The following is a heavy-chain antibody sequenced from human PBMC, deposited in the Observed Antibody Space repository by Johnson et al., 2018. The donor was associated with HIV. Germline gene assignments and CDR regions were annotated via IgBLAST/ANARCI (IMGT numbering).Heavy chain of an antibody. V-gene: IGHV3-33*08. CDR3: ARGRSSSSTAAFDI. CDR2: IWYDGSQK. D-gene: IGHD6-6*01. Sequence: QVQLVESGGGLVQPGGSLRLSCAASGFTFSSYGMPWVRQAPGKGLEWVAVIWYDGSQKYYTYSVKGRFTISRDNSKNTLYLQMNSLRAEDTVGYYCARGRSSSSTAAFDIWGQGTMVTVSS. CDR1: GFTFSSYG. J-gene: IGHJ3*02.